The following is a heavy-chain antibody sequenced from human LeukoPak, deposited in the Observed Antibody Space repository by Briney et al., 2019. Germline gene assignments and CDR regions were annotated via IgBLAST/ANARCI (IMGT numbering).Heavy chain of an antibody. CDR1: GGSISNYY. CDR2: IYTRGST. CDR3: ARDMDMYYYDSSGYSLGY. Sequence: SETLSLTCTASGGSISNYYWSWIRQPAGKGLEWIGRIYTRGSTNYNPSLKSRVTMSVDTSKNQFSLKLSSVTAADTAVYYCARDMDMYYYDSSGYSLGYWGQGTLVTVSS. D-gene: IGHD3-22*01. J-gene: IGHJ4*02. V-gene: IGHV4-4*07.